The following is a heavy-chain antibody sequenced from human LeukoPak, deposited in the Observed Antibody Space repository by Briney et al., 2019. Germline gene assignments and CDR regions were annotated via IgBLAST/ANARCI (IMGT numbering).Heavy chain of an antibody. CDR2: ISAYNGNT. V-gene: IGHV1-18*01. D-gene: IGHD6-19*01. CDR1: GYTFTSYG. CDR3: ARAIAVAGNYYYYYYGMDV. Sequence: ASVKLSCKASGYTFTSYGISWVRQAPGQGLEWMGWISAYNGNTNYAQKLQGRVTMTTDTSTSTAYMELRSLRSDDTAVYYCARAIAVAGNYYYYYYGMDVWGQGTTVTVSS. J-gene: IGHJ6*02.